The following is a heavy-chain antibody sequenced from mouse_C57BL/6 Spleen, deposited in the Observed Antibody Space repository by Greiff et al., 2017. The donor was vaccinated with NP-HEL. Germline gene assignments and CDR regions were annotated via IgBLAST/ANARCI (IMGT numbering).Heavy chain of an antibody. CDR3: ARDDGYSYAMDY. D-gene: IGHD2-3*01. V-gene: IGHV5-9*01. J-gene: IGHJ4*01. CDR1: GFTFSSYT. CDR2: ISGGGGNT. Sequence: DVHLVESGGGLVKPGGSLKLSCAASGFTFSSYTMSWVRQTPEKRLEWVATISGGGGNTYYPDSVKGRFTISRDNAKNTLYLQMSSLRSEDTALYYCARDDGYSYAMDYWGQGTSVTVSS.